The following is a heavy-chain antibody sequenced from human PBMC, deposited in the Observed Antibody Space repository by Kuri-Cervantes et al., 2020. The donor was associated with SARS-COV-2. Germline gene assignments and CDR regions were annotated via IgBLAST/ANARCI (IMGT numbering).Heavy chain of an antibody. J-gene: IGHJ5*02. CDR3: ASRRAGAAAGIWGWFDP. CDR1: GFTFSSYG. V-gene: IGHV3-33*08. D-gene: IGHD6-13*01. Sequence: GGSLRLSCAASGFTFSSYGMHWVRQAPGKGLEWVAVIWYGGSNKYYADSVKGRFTISRDNAKNSLYLQMNSLRAEDTAVYYCASRRAGAAAGIWGWFDPWGQGTLVTVSS. CDR2: IWYGGSNK.